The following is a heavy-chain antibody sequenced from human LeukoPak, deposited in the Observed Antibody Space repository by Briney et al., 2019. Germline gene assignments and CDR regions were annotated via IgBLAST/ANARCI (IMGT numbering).Heavy chain of an antibody. Sequence: GGSLRLSCAASGFTFSSYAMHWVRQAPGKGLEWVAVISYDGSNKYYADSVKGQFTISRDNSKNTLYLQMNSLRAEDTAVYYCATVVAGAFDYWGQGTLVTVSS. D-gene: IGHD6-19*01. CDR3: ATVVAGAFDY. CDR2: ISYDGSNK. J-gene: IGHJ4*02. V-gene: IGHV3-30-3*01. CDR1: GFTFSSYA.